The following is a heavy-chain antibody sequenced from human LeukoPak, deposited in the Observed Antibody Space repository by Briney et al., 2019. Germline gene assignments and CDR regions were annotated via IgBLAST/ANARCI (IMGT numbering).Heavy chain of an antibody. CDR2: INPNSGGT. D-gene: IGHD4-11*01. V-gene: IGHV1-2*02. J-gene: IGHJ3*02. Sequence: ASVKVSCKASGYSFTGYYMHWVRQAPGQGLEWMGWINPNSGGTNYAQKFQGRVTMTRDTSISTAYMELSRLRSDDTAVYYCAREAMATVTTDAFDIWGQGTMVTVSS. CDR1: GYSFTGYY. CDR3: AREAMATVTTDAFDI.